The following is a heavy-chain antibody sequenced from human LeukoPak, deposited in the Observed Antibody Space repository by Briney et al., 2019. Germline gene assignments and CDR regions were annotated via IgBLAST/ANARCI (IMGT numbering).Heavy chain of an antibody. CDR3: ATRSYCSSTSCYAPYYYGMDV. V-gene: IGHV3-21*01. D-gene: IGHD2-2*01. J-gene: IGHJ6*02. Sequence: GGSLRLSCAASGFTFSSYSMNWVRQAPGKGLEWVSSISSSSSYIYYADSVKGRYTISRDNAKNSLYLQMNSLRAEDTAMYYCATRSYCSSTSCYAPYYYGMDVWGQGTTVTVSS. CDR2: ISSSSSYI. CDR1: GFTFSSYS.